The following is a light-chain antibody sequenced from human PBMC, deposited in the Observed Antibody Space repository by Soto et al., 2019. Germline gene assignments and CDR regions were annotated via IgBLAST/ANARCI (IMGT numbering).Light chain of an antibody. J-gene: IGKJ4*01. CDR3: QEYNYWHPIT. CDR1: QSVSSK. V-gene: IGKV3D-15*01. CDR2: GAS. Sequence: ETVMTQSPATLSVSPGERATLSCRASQSVSSKLAWYQQKPGQAPRLLIYGASTRATGIPARFSGSGSGTEFTLTISSLQSEDFAVYYCQEYNYWHPITFGGGTKVDIK.